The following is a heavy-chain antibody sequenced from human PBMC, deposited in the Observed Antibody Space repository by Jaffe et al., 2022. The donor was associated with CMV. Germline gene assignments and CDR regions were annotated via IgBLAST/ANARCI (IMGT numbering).Heavy chain of an antibody. CDR3: ARGARAIVVVQYPDY. Sequence: EVQLVESGGGLVQPGGSLRLSCAASGFTFSSYEMNWVRQAPGKGLEWVSYISSSGSTIYYADSVKGRFTISRDNAKNSLYLQMNSLRAEDTAVYYCARGARAIVVVQYPDYWGQGTLVTVSS. J-gene: IGHJ4*02. CDR1: GFTFSSYE. D-gene: IGHD3-22*01. V-gene: IGHV3-48*03. CDR2: ISSSGSTI.